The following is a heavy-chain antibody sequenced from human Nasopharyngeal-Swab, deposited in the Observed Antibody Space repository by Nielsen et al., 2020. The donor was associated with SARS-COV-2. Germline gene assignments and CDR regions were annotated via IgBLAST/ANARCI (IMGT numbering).Heavy chain of an antibody. Sequence: GGSLRLSCAASGFTFSSYEMNWVRQAPGKGLEWVSYISSSGSTIYYADPVKGRYTISTDNAKNSLYLQMNSLRAEDTALYYCARTTYSYGRFDYWGQGTLVTVSS. CDR2: ISSSGSTI. CDR3: ARTTYSYGRFDY. CDR1: GFTFSSYE. J-gene: IGHJ4*02. D-gene: IGHD5-18*01. V-gene: IGHV3-48*03.